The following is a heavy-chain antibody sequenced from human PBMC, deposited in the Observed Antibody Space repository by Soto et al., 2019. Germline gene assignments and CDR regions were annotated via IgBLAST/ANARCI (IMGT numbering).Heavy chain of an antibody. V-gene: IGHV4-59*01. Sequence: SETLSLTCTVSGCSINTYYRSWIRQPPGKGLEWIGYIYYSGSTNYNPSLKSRVTISVDTSKNQFSLKLSSVTAADTAVYYCARRYGGNFDYWGQGTLVTVS. CDR3: ARRYGGNFDY. J-gene: IGHJ4*02. D-gene: IGHD3-16*01. CDR1: GCSINTYY. CDR2: IYYSGST.